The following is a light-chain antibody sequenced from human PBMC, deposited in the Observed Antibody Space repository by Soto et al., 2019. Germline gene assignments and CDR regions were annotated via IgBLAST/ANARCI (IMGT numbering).Light chain of an antibody. CDR3: SSYTSSSTLV. V-gene: IGLV2-14*03. Sequence: QSALTQPASVSVSPGQTITISCTGTSSDVGGYNYVSWYQQNPGKAPKVMIYDVSDRPSGISNRFSGSKSGNTASLTISGLQAEDEADYYCSSYTSSSTLVFGTGTKLTVL. J-gene: IGLJ1*01. CDR2: DVS. CDR1: SSDVGGYNY.